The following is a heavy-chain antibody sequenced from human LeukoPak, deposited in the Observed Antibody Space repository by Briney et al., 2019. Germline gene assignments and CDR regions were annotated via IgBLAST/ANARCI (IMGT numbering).Heavy chain of an antibody. D-gene: IGHD7-27*01. J-gene: IGHJ5*02. Sequence: PSETLSLTCTVSGGSISRYYWSWIRQHPGKGLEWIGYIYFSGSTNYNPSLKSRVTISVDTSKNQFSMKLSSVTAADTAVYYCAGTGDLNWFDPWGQGTLVTVSS. CDR1: GGSISRYY. CDR3: AGTGDLNWFDP. V-gene: IGHV4-59*01. CDR2: IYFSGST.